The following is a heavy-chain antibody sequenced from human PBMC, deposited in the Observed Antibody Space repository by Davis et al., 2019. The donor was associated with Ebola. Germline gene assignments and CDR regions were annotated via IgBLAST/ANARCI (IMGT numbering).Heavy chain of an antibody. Sequence: MPGGSLRLSCTVSGGSISGYYWTWIRKPPGKAPKWIGYIHDTGNTVYNPSLRTRVTISLDMSKSQFSLKVTSVTAADTAFYYCAREGRDGEYVDSWGQGTLVTVSS. V-gene: IGHV4-59*01. CDR3: AREGRDGEYVDS. CDR2: IHDTGNT. D-gene: IGHD4-17*01. J-gene: IGHJ4*02. CDR1: GGSISGYY.